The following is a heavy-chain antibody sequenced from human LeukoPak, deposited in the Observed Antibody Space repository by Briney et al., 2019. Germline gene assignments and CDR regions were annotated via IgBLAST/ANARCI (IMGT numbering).Heavy chain of an antibody. CDR1: GGSFSGYY. CDR3: SRGRGLLLELPGYYFDY. Sequence: SETLSLTCAVYGGSFSGYYWSWIRQPPGKGLEWIGEINHSGSTNYNPSLKSRVTISVDTSKNQFSLKLSSVTAADTAVYYCSRGRGLLLELPGYYFDYWGQGTLVTVSS. D-gene: IGHD1-26*01. J-gene: IGHJ4*02. CDR2: INHSGST. V-gene: IGHV4-34*01.